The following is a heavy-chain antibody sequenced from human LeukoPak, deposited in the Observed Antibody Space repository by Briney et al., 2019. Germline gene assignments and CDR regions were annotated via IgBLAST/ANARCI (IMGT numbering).Heavy chain of an antibody. CDR1: GGSFSAYY. Sequence: SETLSLICAVYGGSFSAYYWIWIRQPAGKGLEWIGRIYTSGSTNYNPSLKSRVTMSVDTPKNQFSLKLSSVTAADTAVYYCASGDGSGSYSYWGQGTLVTVSS. CDR3: ASGDGSGSYSY. CDR2: IYTSGST. V-gene: IGHV4-59*10. D-gene: IGHD3-10*01. J-gene: IGHJ4*02.